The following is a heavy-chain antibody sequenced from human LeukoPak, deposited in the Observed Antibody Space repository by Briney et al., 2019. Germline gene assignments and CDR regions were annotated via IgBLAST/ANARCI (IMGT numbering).Heavy chain of an antibody. D-gene: IGHD6-19*01. V-gene: IGHV1-8*01. Sequence: GASVKVSCKASGYTFTSYDFNWLRQATGQGPEWMGWMNPNSGATGYAQKFQGRVTMTRSASINTAYMELTNLRSEDAAVYYCGKKTGYSSGWYLESWGQGTLVTVSS. CDR3: GKKTGYSSGWYLES. J-gene: IGHJ4*02. CDR2: MNPNSGAT. CDR1: GYTFTSYD.